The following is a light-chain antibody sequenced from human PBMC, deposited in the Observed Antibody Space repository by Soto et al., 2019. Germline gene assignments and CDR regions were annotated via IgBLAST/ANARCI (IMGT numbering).Light chain of an antibody. J-gene: IGKJ1*01. V-gene: IGKV1-5*03. CDR2: KAS. Sequence: IQMTQSPSTLFGSLGERVTLTFPASQTISSWLAWYQQKPGKAPKLLIYKASTLKSGVPSRFSGSGSGTEFTLTISSLQPDDFATYYCQQYDSFSVTFGQGTKVDIK. CDR3: QQYDSFSVT. CDR1: QTISSW.